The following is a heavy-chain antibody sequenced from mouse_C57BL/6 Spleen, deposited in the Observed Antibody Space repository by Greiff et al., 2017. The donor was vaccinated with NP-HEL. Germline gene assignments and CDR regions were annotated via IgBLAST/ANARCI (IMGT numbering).Heavy chain of an antibody. CDR2: INPNNGGT. D-gene: IGHD2-3*01. V-gene: IGHV1-18*01. Sequence: EVKLEESGPELVKPGASVKIPCKASGYTFTDYNMDWVKQSHGKSLEWIGDINPNNGGTIYNQKFKGKATLTVDKSSSTAYMELRSLTSEDTAVYYCARGDGYYDAMDYWGQGTSVTVSS. J-gene: IGHJ4*01. CDR1: GYTFTDYN. CDR3: ARGDGYYDAMDY.